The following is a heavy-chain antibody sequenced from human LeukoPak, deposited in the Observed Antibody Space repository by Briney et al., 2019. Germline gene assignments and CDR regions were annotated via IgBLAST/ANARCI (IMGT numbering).Heavy chain of an antibody. CDR2: ISSSSSNI. J-gene: IGHJ5*02. D-gene: IGHD3-10*01. CDR1: GFTFSSYS. Sequence: GGSLRLSCAASGFTFSSYSMNWVRQAPGKGLEWVSSISSSSSNIYYADSVKGRFTISRDNAKNSLYLQMNSLRAEDTAVYYCARDGRYYYGSGSYSWFDPWGQGTLVTVSS. CDR3: ARDGRYYYGSGSYSWFDP. V-gene: IGHV3-21*01.